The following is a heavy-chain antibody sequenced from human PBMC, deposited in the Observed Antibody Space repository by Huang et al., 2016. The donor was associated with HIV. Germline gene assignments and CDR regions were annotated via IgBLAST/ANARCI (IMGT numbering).Heavy chain of an antibody. CDR3: ARQWVLLDYLMGMDV. CDR1: GASFTGNY. CDR2: INDSGAT. Sequence: QVHLQQWGAGLLKPSETLTLTCAVSGASFTGNYWTWIRQTPGKGLECIGEINDSGATIDNPSLESRVTISIDRYKTEFSLRLSSMTAADTAVYYCARQWVLLDYLMGMDVWGQGTTVIVSS. J-gene: IGHJ6*02. V-gene: IGHV4-34*01. D-gene: IGHD3-3*01.